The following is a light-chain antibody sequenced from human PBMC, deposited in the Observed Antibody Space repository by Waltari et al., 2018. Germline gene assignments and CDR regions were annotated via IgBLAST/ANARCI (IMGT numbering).Light chain of an antibody. CDR1: ENVNNY. V-gene: IGKV1-39*01. CDR3: QNGYDIPYS. CDR2: KAS. J-gene: IGKJ2*03. Sequence: DIQMTQSPSSLSASVGDRVTITCRASENVNNYLNWYQQKPGKAPNLLIYKASTLQSGVPSRFSGSGSGTEYTLTISNLQSEDAEIYYCQNGYDIPYSFGRGTKVEI.